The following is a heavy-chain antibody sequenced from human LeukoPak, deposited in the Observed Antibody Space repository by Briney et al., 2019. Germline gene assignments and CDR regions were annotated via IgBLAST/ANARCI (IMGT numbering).Heavy chain of an antibody. Sequence: AASVTVSRKASGGTFSSYAISWVRQAPGQGLEWMGRIIPIFGIANYAQKFQGRVTITADKSTSTAYMELSSLRSEDTAVYYCATAVHDYGDYVGGMGAFDIWGQGTMVTVSS. CDR2: IIPIFGIA. D-gene: IGHD4-17*01. V-gene: IGHV1-69*04. CDR1: GGTFSSYA. CDR3: ATAVHDYGDYVGGMGAFDI. J-gene: IGHJ3*02.